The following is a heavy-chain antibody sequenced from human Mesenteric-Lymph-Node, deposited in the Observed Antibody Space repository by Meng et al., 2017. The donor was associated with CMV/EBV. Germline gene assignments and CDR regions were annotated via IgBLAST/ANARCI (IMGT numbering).Heavy chain of an antibody. CDR1: GFTFSSYE. D-gene: IGHD1-20*01. V-gene: IGHV3-48*03. J-gene: IGHJ3*02. CDR3: ARRSITGTHYEGNAFDI. CDR2: ISSSGSTI. Sequence: GESLKISCAASGFTFSSYEMNWVRQAPGKGLEWVSYISSSGSTIYYADSVKGRFTISRDNAKNSLYLQMNSLRAEDTAVYYCARRSITGTHYEGNAFDIWGQGTMVTVSS.